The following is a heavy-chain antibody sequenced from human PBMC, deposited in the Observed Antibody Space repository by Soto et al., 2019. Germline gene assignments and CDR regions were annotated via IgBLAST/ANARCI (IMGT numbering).Heavy chain of an antibody. CDR3: AKDQRGRFMDV. CDR2: ISYDGSNK. J-gene: IGHJ6*02. D-gene: IGHD3-16*01. V-gene: IGHV3-30*18. Sequence: VAVISYDGSNKYYADSVKGRFTISRDNSKNTLYLQMNSLRAEDTAVYYCAKDQRGRFMDVWGQGTTVTVSS.